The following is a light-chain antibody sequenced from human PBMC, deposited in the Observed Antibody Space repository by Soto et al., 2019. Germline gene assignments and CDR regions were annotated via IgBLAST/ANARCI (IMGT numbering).Light chain of an antibody. CDR1: SSDVGTYNL. J-gene: IGLJ2*01. CDR3: CSYAGISTFVV. CDR2: EGS. V-gene: IGLV2-23*03. Sequence: QSALTQPASVSGSPVQSITISCTGTSSDVGTYNLVSWYQQHPGKAPKLMIYEGSKRPSGVSNRFSGSKSGNTASLTISGLQAEDEADYYCCSYAGISTFVVFGGGTKLTVL.